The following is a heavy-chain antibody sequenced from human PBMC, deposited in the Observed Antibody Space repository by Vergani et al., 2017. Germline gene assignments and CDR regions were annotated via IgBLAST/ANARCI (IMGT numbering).Heavy chain of an antibody. Sequence: QLQLPESGPGLVKPSETLSLTCTVSGGSISSSSYYWGWIRQPPGKGLEWIGSIYYSGSTYYNPSLKSRVTISVDTSKNQFSLKLSSVTAADTAVYYCARAITMIVGDDAFDIWGQGTMVTVSS. CDR1: GGSISSSSYY. J-gene: IGHJ3*02. V-gene: IGHV4-39*07. CDR3: ARAITMIVGDDAFDI. CDR2: IYYSGST. D-gene: IGHD3-22*01.